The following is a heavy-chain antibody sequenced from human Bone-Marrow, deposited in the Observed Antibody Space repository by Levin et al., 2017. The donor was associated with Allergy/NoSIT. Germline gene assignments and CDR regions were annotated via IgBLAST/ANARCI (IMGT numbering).Heavy chain of an antibody. CDR1: GFTFSSYA. J-gene: IGHJ4*02. V-gene: IGHV3-23*01. CDR2: ISGSGGST. Sequence: GESLKISCAASGFTFSSYAMSWVRQAPGKGLEWVSAISGSGGSTYYADSVKGRFTISRDNSKNTLYLQMNSLRAEDTAVYYCAVLDQGYCSGGSCYLVYWGQGTLVTVSS. D-gene: IGHD2-15*01. CDR3: AVLDQGYCSGGSCYLVY.